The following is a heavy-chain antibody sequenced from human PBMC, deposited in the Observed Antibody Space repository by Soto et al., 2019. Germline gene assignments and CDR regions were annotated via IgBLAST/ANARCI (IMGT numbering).Heavy chain of an antibody. Sequence: GGSLRLSCAASGFTFSSYAMHWGRQAPGKGLEYVSAISSNGGSTYYANSVKGRFTISRDNSKNTLYLQMGSLRAEDMAVYYCARGRYCSSTSCAKGPYYYYYMDVWGKGTTVTVSS. V-gene: IGHV3-64*01. CDR2: ISSNGGST. J-gene: IGHJ6*03. CDR3: ARGRYCSSTSCAKGPYYYYYMDV. CDR1: GFTFSSYA. D-gene: IGHD2-2*01.